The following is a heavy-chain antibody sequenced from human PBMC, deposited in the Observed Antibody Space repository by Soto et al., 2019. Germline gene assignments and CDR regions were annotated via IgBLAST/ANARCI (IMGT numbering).Heavy chain of an antibody. D-gene: IGHD1-26*01. V-gene: IGHV3-72*01. CDR1: GFTFSDHY. CDR3: SRMEGG. CDR2: SRNKAKSYTT. J-gene: IGHJ4*02. Sequence: EEQLVESGGGLVQPGGSLTLSCAVSGFTFSDHYMEWVRQAPGKGLEWVARSRNKAKSYTTDYAASVKGRFTVSRDLSMNSLYLQMNNLKTGDTAVYYCSRMEGGWGQGTLVTVSS.